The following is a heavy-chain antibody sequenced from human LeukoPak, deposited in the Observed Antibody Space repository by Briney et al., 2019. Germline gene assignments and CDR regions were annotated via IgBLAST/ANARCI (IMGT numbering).Heavy chain of an antibody. CDR2: IYYSGST. Sequence: SETLSLTCTVSGGSISSYYWRWIRQPPGKGLEWIGYIYYSGSTNYNPSLKSRVTISVDTSKNQFSLKLSSVTAAGTAVYYCAREKNYGDSYYFDYWGQGTLVTVSS. J-gene: IGHJ4*02. CDR3: AREKNYGDSYYFDY. CDR1: GGSISSYY. V-gene: IGHV4-59*01. D-gene: IGHD4-17*01.